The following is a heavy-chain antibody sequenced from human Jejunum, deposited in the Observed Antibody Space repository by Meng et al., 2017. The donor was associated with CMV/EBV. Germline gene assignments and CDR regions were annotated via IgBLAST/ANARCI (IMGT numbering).Heavy chain of an antibody. CDR1: GFALGTYD. V-gene: IGHV3-30*02. Sequence: SVAASGFALGTYDVHWVRRAPGKGMEWVAFIQNDGSNHYGNSVKGRFTISRDISRTTVYLQMNNLRVEDTAVYYCAKDQPVLDCWGRGTRVTVSS. D-gene: IGHD1-14*01. J-gene: IGHJ4*02. CDR2: IQNDGSNH. CDR3: AKDQPVLDC.